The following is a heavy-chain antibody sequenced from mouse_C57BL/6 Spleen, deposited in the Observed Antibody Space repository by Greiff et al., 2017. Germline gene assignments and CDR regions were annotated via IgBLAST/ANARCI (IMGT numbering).Heavy chain of an antibody. Sequence: QVQLQQPGAELVRPGSSVKLSCKASGYTFTSYWMHWVKQRPIQGLEWIGNIDPSDSETHYNQKFKDKATLTVDKSSSTAYMQLSSLTSEDSAVYYCARGPAQAPFDDWGQGTTLTVSS. CDR3: ARGPAQAPFDD. J-gene: IGHJ2*01. CDR1: GYTFTSYW. CDR2: IDPSDSET. D-gene: IGHD3-2*02. V-gene: IGHV1-52*01.